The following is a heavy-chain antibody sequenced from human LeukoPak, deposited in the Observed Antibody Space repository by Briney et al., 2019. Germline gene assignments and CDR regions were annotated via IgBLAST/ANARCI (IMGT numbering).Heavy chain of an antibody. CDR3: ARDTITMVQGVWAFDI. CDR1: GGSLSSYH. D-gene: IGHD3-10*01. V-gene: IGHV4-4*07. CDR2: IYNSGST. Sequence: PSETLSLTCTVSGGSLSSYHWRWLRHPAGRGLEWIGRIYNSGSTNYNPSLKSRVTMSGDTSKNQFSLKLSSVTAADTAVYYCARDTITMVQGVWAFDIWGQGTMVTVSS. J-gene: IGHJ3*02.